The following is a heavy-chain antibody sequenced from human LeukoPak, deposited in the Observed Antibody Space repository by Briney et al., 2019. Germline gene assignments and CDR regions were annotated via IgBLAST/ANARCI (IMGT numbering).Heavy chain of an antibody. CDR3: ARGLVYYYDSSGYYGFDI. J-gene: IGHJ3*02. D-gene: IGHD3-22*01. CDR1: GFTFSSYA. Sequence: PGGSLRLSCAASGFTFSSYAMHWVRQAPGKGLEWVAVISYDGSNKYYADSVKGRFIISRDNSKNTLYLQMNSLRAEDTAVYYCARGLVYYYDSSGYYGFDIWGRGTMVTVSS. V-gene: IGHV3-30-3*01. CDR2: ISYDGSNK.